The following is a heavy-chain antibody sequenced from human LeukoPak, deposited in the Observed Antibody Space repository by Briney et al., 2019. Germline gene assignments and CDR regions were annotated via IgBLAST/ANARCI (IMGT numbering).Heavy chain of an antibody. CDR1: GGSISSSNW. CDR3: ARRGCSGGSCYLDY. D-gene: IGHD2-15*01. J-gene: IGHJ4*02. Sequence: TPSGTLSLTCAVSGGSISSSNWWSWVRQPPGKGLEWIGEIYHSGSTYYNPSLKSRVTISVDKSKNQFSLKLSSVTAADTAVYYCARRGCSGGSCYLDYWGQGTLVTVSS. CDR2: IYHSGST. V-gene: IGHV4-4*02.